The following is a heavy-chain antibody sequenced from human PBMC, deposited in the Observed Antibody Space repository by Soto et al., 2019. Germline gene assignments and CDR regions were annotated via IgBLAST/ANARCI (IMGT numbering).Heavy chain of an antibody. CDR3: ARGCDYFGGGGYPYYYDY. CDR1: GGSISSNNW. J-gene: IGHJ4*02. D-gene: IGHD2-21*01. Sequence: QMQLQQSGPGLVKPSGTLSLTCAVSGGSISSNNWWTWVRQPPGKGLEWIGEIYHNGSSNYHPSLKSRITISVAKSKTQFSLNLSSMTAADTAVYYCARGCDYFGGGGYPYYYDYWGRGTLVTVSS. CDR2: IYHNGSS. V-gene: IGHV4-4*02.